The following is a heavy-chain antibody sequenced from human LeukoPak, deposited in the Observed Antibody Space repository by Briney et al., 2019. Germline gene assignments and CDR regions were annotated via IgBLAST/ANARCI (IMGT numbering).Heavy chain of an antibody. V-gene: IGHV3-33*08. D-gene: IGHD2-2*01. CDR2: IWYDGNNK. J-gene: IGHJ4*02. CDR3: ARGSSSVTLPGD. Sequence: GGSLRLSCAASGFTFSNHGMHWVRQAPGKGLEWVAVIWYDGNNKYYADSVKGRFTISRDNSKNTLYLQMNSLRVEDTAVYYCARGSSSVTLPGDWGQGTLVTVSS. CDR1: GFTFSNHG.